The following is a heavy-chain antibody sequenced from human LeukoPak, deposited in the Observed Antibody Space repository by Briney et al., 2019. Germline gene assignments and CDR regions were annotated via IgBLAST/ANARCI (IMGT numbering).Heavy chain of an antibody. CDR2: ISAYNGNT. CDR1: GYTFTSYG. J-gene: IGHJ6*03. CDR3: ARAHSSSWQTLYYYYYYMDV. Sequence: GASVKVSCKASGYTFTSYGISWVRQAPGQGLEWMGWISAYNGNTNYAQKLQGRVTMTTDTSTSTAYMELRSLRSDDTAVYYCARAHSSSWQTLYYYYYYMDVWGEGTTVTVSS. D-gene: IGHD6-13*01. V-gene: IGHV1-18*01.